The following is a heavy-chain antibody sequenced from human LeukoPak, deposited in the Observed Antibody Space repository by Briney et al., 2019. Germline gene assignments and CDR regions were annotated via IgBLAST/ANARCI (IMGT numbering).Heavy chain of an antibody. D-gene: IGHD3-22*01. V-gene: IGHV5-10-1*01. CDR1: VXSFTSYW. J-gene: IGHJ3*02. Sequence: PGESLKISYKCSVXSFTSYWISWVRQMPGKGLEGMGRIDPSDSYTNYSPSFQGHVTISADMTISTAYLQWSSLKASDTAMYYCARLYYYDSSGYHRDAFDIWGQGTMVTVSS. CDR2: IDPSDSYT. CDR3: ARLYYYDSSGYHRDAFDI.